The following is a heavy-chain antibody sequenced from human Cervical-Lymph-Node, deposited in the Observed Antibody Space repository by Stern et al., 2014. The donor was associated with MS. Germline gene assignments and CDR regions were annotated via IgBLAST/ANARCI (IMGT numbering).Heavy chain of an antibody. Sequence: QVQLQESGPGLVKPSETLSLTCTVSGGSISSSSYYWGWIRQPPGKGLEWIGSIYYSGSTYYNPSLKSRVTISVDTSKNQFSLKRSSVTAADTAVYYCARHILSGSFIFDYWGQGTLVTVSS. CDR1: GGSISSSSYY. J-gene: IGHJ4*02. V-gene: IGHV4-39*01. CDR3: ARHILSGSFIFDY. CDR2: IYYSGST. D-gene: IGHD1-26*01.